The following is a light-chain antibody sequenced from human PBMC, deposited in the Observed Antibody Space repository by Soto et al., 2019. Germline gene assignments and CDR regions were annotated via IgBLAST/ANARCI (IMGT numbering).Light chain of an antibody. CDR3: QSYDSALSVYVV. V-gene: IGLV1-40*01. CDR1: SCNIGAGYD. CDR2: GDT. Sequence: QSVLTQPPSVSGAPGQRVTISCTGSSCNIGAGYDVHWYQQLPGTAPKLLIYGDTNRPSGVPDRFSGSKSGTSASLAITGLQAEDEADYYCQSYDSALSVYVVFGGGTKLTVL. J-gene: IGLJ2*01.